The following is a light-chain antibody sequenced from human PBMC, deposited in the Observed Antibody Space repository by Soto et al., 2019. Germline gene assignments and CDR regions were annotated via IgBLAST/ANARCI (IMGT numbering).Light chain of an antibody. J-gene: IGLJ1*01. Sequence: QSALTQPASVSGSPGRSITISCTGTSSTVGGFNVVSWYQQHPGKAPKVIIYEGIKRPSGVSNRFSGSNSGSTASLTISGLQAEDEADYYCCSYTSTSTLFGTGTKVTVL. V-gene: IGLV2-14*02. CDR2: EGI. CDR1: SSTVGGFNV. CDR3: CSYTSTSTL.